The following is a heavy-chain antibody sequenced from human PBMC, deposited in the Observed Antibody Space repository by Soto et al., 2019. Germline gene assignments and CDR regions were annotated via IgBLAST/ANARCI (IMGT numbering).Heavy chain of an antibody. Sequence: QVQLVQSGAEVKKPGSSVKVSCKASGCTFSSYTISWVRQAPGQGLEWMGRIIPILGIANYAQKFQGRVTITADKSTSTAYMELSSLRSEDTAVYYCARATYCSGGSCYSYWGQGTLVTVSS. CDR3: ARATYCSGGSCYSY. V-gene: IGHV1-69*02. J-gene: IGHJ4*02. D-gene: IGHD2-15*01. CDR1: GCTFSSYT. CDR2: IIPILGIA.